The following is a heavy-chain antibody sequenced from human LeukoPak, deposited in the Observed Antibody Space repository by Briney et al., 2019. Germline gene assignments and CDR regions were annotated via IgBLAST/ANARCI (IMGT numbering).Heavy chain of an antibody. D-gene: IGHD6-19*01. CDR3: ATGTEQQWLSLDY. J-gene: IGHJ4*02. CDR2: IGSKVNNYAT. Sequence: GGSLRLSCAASGFTFSGSAMHWVRQASGKGLDWVGRIGSKVNNYATAYAASVKGRFTISRDDSKNTLYLQMNSLKTEDTAVYFCATGTEQQWLSLDYWGQGTLVTVSS. V-gene: IGHV3-73*01. CDR1: GFTFSGSA.